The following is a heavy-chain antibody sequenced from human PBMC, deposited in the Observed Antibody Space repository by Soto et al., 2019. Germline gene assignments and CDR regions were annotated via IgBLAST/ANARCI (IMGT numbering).Heavy chain of an antibody. CDR2: INSDGSST. CDR1: GFTFSSYW. Sequence: EVQLVESGGGLVQPGGSLRLSCAASGFTFSSYWMHWVRQAPGKGLVWVSRINSDGSSTSYADSVKGRFTISRDNAKNTLYLQMNSLRAEDTAVYYCARTLIYSNYEGGWAENSSGWTLGYWGQVTLVTVSS. V-gene: IGHV3-74*01. CDR3: ARTLIYSNYEGGWAENSSGWTLGY. J-gene: IGHJ4*02. D-gene: IGHD6-19*01.